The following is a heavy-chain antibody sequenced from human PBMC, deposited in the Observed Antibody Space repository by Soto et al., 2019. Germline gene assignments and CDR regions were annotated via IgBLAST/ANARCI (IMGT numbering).Heavy chain of an antibody. J-gene: IGHJ4*01. V-gene: IGHV3-74*01. CDR1: GFPFSSYW. CDR3: AREYYGLLTGFYTDY. D-gene: IGHD3-9*01. CDR2: ISGDGVTT. Sequence: EVQRVESGGDLVQRGGSLRLSCAASGFPFSSYWMHWVRHTPGKGLDWVARISGDGVTTYYADSVTGRFTVSRDNAKNTLSLQISVLRAEDTAVYYCAREYYGLLTGFYTDYWGQGTLVSVSS.